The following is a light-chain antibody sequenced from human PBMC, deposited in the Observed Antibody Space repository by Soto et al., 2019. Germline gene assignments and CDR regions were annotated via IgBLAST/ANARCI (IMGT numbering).Light chain of an antibody. CDR1: SSNIGSNT. Sequence: QAVVTQPPSASGTPGQRVTISCSGSSSNIGSNTVSWYQQLPGRAPKLLIYSNSQRPSGVPDRFSGSKSGTSASLAISGLQSEVEADYYCATWDDSLNGYVFGTGTKLTVL. CDR3: ATWDDSLNGYV. CDR2: SNS. J-gene: IGLJ1*01. V-gene: IGLV1-44*01.